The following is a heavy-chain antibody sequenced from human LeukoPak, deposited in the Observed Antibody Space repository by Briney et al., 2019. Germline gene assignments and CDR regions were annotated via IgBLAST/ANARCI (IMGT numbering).Heavy chain of an antibody. D-gene: IGHD3-10*01. CDR3: AREQGVRGFIDY. CDR1: GGSISSNNW. Sequence: PSETLSLTCAVSGGSISSNNWWSWVRQPPGKGLEWIGEIYHSGSTNYNPSLKSRVTISVDTSKNQFSLKLSSVTAADTAVYYCAREQGVRGFIDYWGQGTLVTVSS. CDR2: IYHSGST. J-gene: IGHJ4*02. V-gene: IGHV4-4*02.